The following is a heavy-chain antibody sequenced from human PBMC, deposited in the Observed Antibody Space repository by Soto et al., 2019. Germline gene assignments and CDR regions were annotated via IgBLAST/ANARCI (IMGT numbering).Heavy chain of an antibody. J-gene: IGHJ6*02. CDR3: AREGAAPYYYYGMDV. CDR2: IYYSGST. V-gene: IGHV4-31*03. D-gene: IGHD6-6*01. CDR1: GGSISSGGYF. Sequence: ASETLSLTCTVSGGSISSGGYFWSWIRQHPGKGLEWIGFIYYSGSTYYNPSLKSRVTISVDTSKNQFSLRLSSVTAADTAVYYCAREGAAPYYYYGMDVRGQGTTVTVSS.